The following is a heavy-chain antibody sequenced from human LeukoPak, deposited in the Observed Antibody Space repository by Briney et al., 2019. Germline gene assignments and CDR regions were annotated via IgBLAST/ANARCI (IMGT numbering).Heavy chain of an antibody. CDR2: ISYEGSNK. J-gene: IGHJ1*01. CDR1: GFTFSSYG. Sequence: GRSLRLSCAVSGFTFSSYGMHWVRQAPGKGLEWVAVISYEGSNKYYADSVKGRFTISRDNSKNTLYLQMNSLRAEDTAVYYCAKDLTEVGGTIGGSLDHWGQGTLVTVSS. CDR3: AKDLTEVGGTIGGSLDH. V-gene: IGHV3-30*18. D-gene: IGHD1-26*01.